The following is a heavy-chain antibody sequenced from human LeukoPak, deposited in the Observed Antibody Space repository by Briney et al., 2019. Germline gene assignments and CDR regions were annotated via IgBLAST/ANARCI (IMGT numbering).Heavy chain of an antibody. CDR1: GFTFSNCW. J-gene: IGHJ4*02. V-gene: IGHV3-7*01. D-gene: IGHD1-26*01. CDR2: IKQDGSEK. Sequence: PGGSLRLSCAASGFTFSNCWMSWIRQAPGEGLEWVANIKQDGSEKYYVDSVKGRFTISRDNAKNSLYLQMNSLRAEDTAVYYCARGWEGYFDYWGQGTLVTVSS. CDR3: ARGWEGYFDY.